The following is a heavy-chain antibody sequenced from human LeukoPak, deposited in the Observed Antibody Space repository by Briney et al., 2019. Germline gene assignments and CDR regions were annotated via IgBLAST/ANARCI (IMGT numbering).Heavy chain of an antibody. V-gene: IGHV3-23*01. Sequence: PGGSLRLSCAASGFTFSSYAMSWVRQAPGRGLEWVSGITATTGRTYYADSVKGRFTISRDNSKNTLYLQMNSLRAEDTGKFYCAKEATSTWCGGWFDRWGQGTLVTVSS. CDR3: AKEATSTWCGGWFDR. D-gene: IGHD6-13*01. J-gene: IGHJ5*02. CDR2: ITATTGRT. CDR1: GFTFSSYA.